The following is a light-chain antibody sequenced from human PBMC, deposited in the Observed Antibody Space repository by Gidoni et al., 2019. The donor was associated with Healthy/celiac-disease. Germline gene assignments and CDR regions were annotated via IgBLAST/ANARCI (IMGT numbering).Light chain of an antibody. CDR3: QQSYSTPPLT. CDR1: QSISSY. Sequence: DIQMTQSPSSLSASVGDRVTITCRASQSISSYLNWYQQKPGKAPKLLIYAASSLQSGVPSRFSSSGAGTDFTITISSLQPEDFATYYCQQSYSTPPLTFXGXTKVEIK. V-gene: IGKV1-39*01. J-gene: IGKJ4*01. CDR2: AAS.